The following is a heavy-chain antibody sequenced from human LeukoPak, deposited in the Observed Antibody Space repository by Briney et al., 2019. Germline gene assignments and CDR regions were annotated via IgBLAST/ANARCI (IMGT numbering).Heavy chain of an antibody. V-gene: IGHV1-69*13. CDR3: ARPLAYCGGDCYFNAFDI. D-gene: IGHD2-21*01. Sequence: SVKVSCKASGGTFSSYAISWVRQAPGQGLEWMGGIIPIFGTANYAQKFRGRVTITADESTSTAYMELSSLRSEDTAVYYCARPLAYCGGDCYFNAFDISGQGTMVTVSS. CDR2: IIPIFGTA. CDR1: GGTFSSYA. J-gene: IGHJ3*02.